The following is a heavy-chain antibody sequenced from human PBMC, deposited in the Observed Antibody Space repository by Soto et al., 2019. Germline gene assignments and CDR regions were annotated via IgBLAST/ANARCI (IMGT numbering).Heavy chain of an antibody. J-gene: IGHJ6*02. CDR2: INPNSGGT. D-gene: IGHD3-10*01. Sequence: ASVKVSCKASGYTFTGYYMHWVRQAPGQGLEWMGWINPNSGGTNYAQKFQGWVTMTRDTSISTAYMELSRLRSDDTAVYYCARDRNYYGSGSPNYYYYYGMDVWGQGTTVTVSS. V-gene: IGHV1-2*04. CDR1: GYTFTGYY. CDR3: ARDRNYYGSGSPNYYYYYGMDV.